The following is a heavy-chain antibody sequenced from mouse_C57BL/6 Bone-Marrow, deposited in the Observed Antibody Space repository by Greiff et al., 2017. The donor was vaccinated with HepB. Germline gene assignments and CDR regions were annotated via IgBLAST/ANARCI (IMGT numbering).Heavy chain of an antibody. J-gene: IGHJ2*01. CDR1: GYTFTSYW. Sequence: QVQLQQPGAELVMPGASVKLSCKASGYTFTSYWMHWVKQRPGQGLEWIGEIDPSDSYTNYNQKFKGKSTLTVDKSSSTAYMQLSSLTSEDSAVYYCAKGSLLPGNFDYWGQGTTLTVSS. CDR2: IDPSDSYT. CDR3: AKGSLLPGNFDY. V-gene: IGHV1-69*01. D-gene: IGHD2-1*01.